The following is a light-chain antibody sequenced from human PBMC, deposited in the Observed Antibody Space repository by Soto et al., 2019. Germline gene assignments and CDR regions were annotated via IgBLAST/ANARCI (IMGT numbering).Light chain of an antibody. CDR1: QSVSRI. CDR3: QQYDKWPPT. V-gene: IGKV3-15*01. Sequence: EIVMTQSPATRSVSPGERTTLSCRASQSVSRILAWYQQKPGQAPRLLIYGASTRATGIPVRFSGSGSGTEFTLTISSLQSEDFAVYYCQQYDKWPPTFGQGTKVEIK. J-gene: IGKJ1*01. CDR2: GAS.